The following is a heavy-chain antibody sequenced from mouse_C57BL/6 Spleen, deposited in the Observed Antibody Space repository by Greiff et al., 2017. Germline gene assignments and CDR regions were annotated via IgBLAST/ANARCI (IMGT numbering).Heavy chain of an antibody. Sequence: QVQLQQPGAELVKPGPSVKVSCKASGYTFTSYWMHWVKQRPGQGLEWIGRIHPSASDTNYNQQLNGKATLTVDKYSSTAYMQLSSLTSVDSAVYYDAIPLAATAYWRQGTTLTASS. V-gene: IGHV1-74*01. CDR3: AIPLAATAY. CDR2: IHPSASDT. J-gene: IGHJ2*01. CDR1: GYTFTSYW. D-gene: IGHD6-1*01.